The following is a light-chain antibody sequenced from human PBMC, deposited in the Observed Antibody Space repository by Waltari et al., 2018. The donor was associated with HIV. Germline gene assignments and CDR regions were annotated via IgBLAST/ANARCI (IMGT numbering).Light chain of an antibody. Sequence: QSVLTQPPSASGTPGQRVTISCSGSISNIGSNTVNWYQQLPGTAPKLLIYSNNQRPSGVPDRFSGSKSGTSASLAISGLQSEDEADYYCAVWGDSLNGPVFGGGTKLTVL. CDR2: SNN. J-gene: IGLJ2*01. CDR3: AVWGDSLNGPV. V-gene: IGLV1-44*01. CDR1: ISNIGSNT.